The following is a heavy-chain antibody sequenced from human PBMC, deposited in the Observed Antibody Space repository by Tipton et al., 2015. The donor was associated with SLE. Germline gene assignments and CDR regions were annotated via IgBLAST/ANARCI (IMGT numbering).Heavy chain of an antibody. D-gene: IGHD5-12*01. CDR2: ISVSSGGT. CDR3: ARDVGWLHSPTKSDS. J-gene: IGHJ4*02. Sequence: QLVQSGAAVKKPGASVRVSCKASGYKFTTYGIDWVRQAPGQGLEWMGWISVSSGGTKYAPKFQGRVTMTTDTSTSTAYMDLRSLRSDDTAVYYCARDVGWLHSPTKSDSRGQGTLVTVSS. V-gene: IGHV1-18*01. CDR1: GYKFTTYG.